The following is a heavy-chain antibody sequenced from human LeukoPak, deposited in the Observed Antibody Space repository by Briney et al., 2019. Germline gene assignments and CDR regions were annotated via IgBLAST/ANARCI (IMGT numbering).Heavy chain of an antibody. CDR2: FDPEDGET. Sequence: ASVKVSCKVSGHTLTEFSMHWVRQAPGKRLEWMGRFDPEDGETIYAQKFQGRVTMTRDTSISTAYMELSRLRSDDTAVYYCARGRISLPASNDAFDIWGQGTMVTVSS. CDR1: GHTLTEFS. J-gene: IGHJ3*02. V-gene: IGHV1-24*01. D-gene: IGHD2-2*01. CDR3: ARGRISLPASNDAFDI.